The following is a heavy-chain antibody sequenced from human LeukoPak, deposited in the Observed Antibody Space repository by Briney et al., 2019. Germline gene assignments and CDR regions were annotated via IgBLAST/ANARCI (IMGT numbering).Heavy chain of an antibody. V-gene: IGHV1-8*01. CDR2: MNPNSGNT. Sequence: ASVKVSCKASGYTFTSYDINWVRQATGQGLEWMGWMNPNSGNTGYAQKFQGRVTMTRNTSISTAYMELSSLRSEDTAVYYCARDLGTGDVPLLSQFGYWGQGTLVTVSS. CDR3: ARDLGTGDVPLLSQFGY. CDR1: GYTFTSYD. J-gene: IGHJ4*02. D-gene: IGHD7-27*01.